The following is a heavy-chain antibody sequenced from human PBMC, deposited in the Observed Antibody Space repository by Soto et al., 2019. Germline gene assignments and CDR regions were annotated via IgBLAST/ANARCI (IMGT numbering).Heavy chain of an antibody. CDR2: ISTDKGHT. J-gene: IGHJ3*02. CDR1: GYTFTSYG. D-gene: IGHD2-15*01. Sequence: ASVKVSCKTSGYTFTSYGISWVRQAPGQGLEWMGWISTDKGHTNYAQKFQGRVTMTTDTSTSTGYMELKSLRSDDTAVYYCARELGYCSGGNCYMEGAFDIWGQGTMVTVSS. V-gene: IGHV1-18*01. CDR3: ARELGYCSGGNCYMEGAFDI.